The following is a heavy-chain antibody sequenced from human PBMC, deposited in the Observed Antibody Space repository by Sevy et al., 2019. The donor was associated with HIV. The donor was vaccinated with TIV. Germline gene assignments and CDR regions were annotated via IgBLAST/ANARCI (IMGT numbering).Heavy chain of an antibody. J-gene: IGHJ4*02. D-gene: IGHD3-16*01. CDR3: AKDLGGAFDC. Sequence: GGSLRLSCAASGFTFSHYAMTWVRQGPGKGLEWVSSIIGSGDNTYYADSVKGRFTISRDNSKNTLYLQVGSLRAEDTAIYYCAKDLGGAFDCWGQGTLVTVSS. CDR2: IIGSGDNT. CDR1: GFTFSHYA. V-gene: IGHV3-23*01.